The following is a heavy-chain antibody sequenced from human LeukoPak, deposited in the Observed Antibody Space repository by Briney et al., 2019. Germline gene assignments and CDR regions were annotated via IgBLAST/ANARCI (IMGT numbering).Heavy chain of an antibody. Sequence: SVKVSCKASGGTFSSYAISWVRQAPGQGLEWMGGIIPIFGTANYAQKFQGRVTITADESTSTAYMELSSLRSEDTAVYYCARDSNYYDILTGYFSLSNPAEYFQHWGQGTLVTVSS. CDR2: IIPIFGTA. J-gene: IGHJ1*01. V-gene: IGHV1-69*01. CDR1: GGTFSSYA. CDR3: ARDSNYYDILTGYFSLSNPAEYFQH. D-gene: IGHD3-9*01.